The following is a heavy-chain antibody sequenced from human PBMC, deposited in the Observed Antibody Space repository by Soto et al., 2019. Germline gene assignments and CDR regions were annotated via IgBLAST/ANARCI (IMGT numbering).Heavy chain of an antibody. J-gene: IGHJ6*03. Sequence: SETLSLTCAVYGGSFSGYYWSWIRQPPGKGLEWIGEINHSGSTNYNPSLKSRVTISVDTSKNQFSLKLSSVTAADTAVYYCARVSGGGYCSSTICYERRYYYYFMDVWGKGSTVTVSS. D-gene: IGHD2-2*01. V-gene: IGHV4-34*01. CDR3: ARVSGGGYCSSTICYERRYYYYFMDV. CDR2: INHSGST. CDR1: GGSFSGYY.